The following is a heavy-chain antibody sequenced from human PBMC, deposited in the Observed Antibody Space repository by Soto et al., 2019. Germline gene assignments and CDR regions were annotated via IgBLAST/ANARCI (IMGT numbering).Heavy chain of an antibody. J-gene: IGHJ5*01. CDR3: ARDGATSSSWENWFDS. D-gene: IGHD6-13*01. CDR2: IYYTGST. CDR1: GDSISSYY. Sequence: QVQLQESGPGLVKPSETLSLSCTVSGDSISSYYWNWIRQPPGKGLEWIGYIYYTGSTNHNPSLKSRVSLSLDTSKNQFYLNLSSVTAADTAVYYCARDGATSSSWENWFDSWGQGILVTVSS. V-gene: IGHV4-59*01.